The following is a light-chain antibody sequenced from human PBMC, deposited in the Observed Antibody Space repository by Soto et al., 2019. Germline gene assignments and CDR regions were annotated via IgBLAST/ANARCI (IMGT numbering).Light chain of an antibody. V-gene: IGKV3-20*01. CDR3: QQYGSSGT. J-gene: IGKJ1*01. Sequence: LTQAPATLSSSPEERATLSWRASQSVSCYLAWYQHKPGQAPRLLFYGACTRATGISARFSGSGCGTYFPLTISRLEPEVFAVYYCQQYGSSGTFGQGTKVDIK. CDR2: GAC. CDR1: QSVSCY.